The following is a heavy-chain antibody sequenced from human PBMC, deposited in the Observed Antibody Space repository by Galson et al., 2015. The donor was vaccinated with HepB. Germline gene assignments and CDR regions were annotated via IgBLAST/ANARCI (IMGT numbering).Heavy chain of an antibody. CDR1: SNSFRRYA. J-gene: IGHJ4*02. CDR2: ISFDGSGE. V-gene: IGHV3-30*09. Sequence: SLRLSCADSSNSFRRYAMHWVRQTPGKGLDWVAVISFDGSGEYYADSVKGRFAISRDNSKNMVYLQMNSLRPDDTAKYYCARDLAVLGNIVTTIMGGFEYWGQGVLVTISS. D-gene: IGHD5-12*01. CDR3: ARDLAVLGNIVTTIMGGFEY.